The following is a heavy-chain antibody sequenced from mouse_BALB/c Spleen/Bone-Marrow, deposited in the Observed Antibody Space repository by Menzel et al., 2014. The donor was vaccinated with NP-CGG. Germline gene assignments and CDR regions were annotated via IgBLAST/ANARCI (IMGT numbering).Heavy chain of an antibody. CDR3: ARLEGNYGSTFAY. D-gene: IGHD1-1*01. V-gene: IGHV1-61*01. CDR1: GYSFTSYW. Sequence: QVQLKQSGAELVRPGASVKLSCKASGYSFTSYWMNWVKQRPGQGLEWIGMIHPSDTETRLNQRFKDKATLTVDKSSSTAYMQLSSPTAEDSAVYYCARLEGNYGSTFAYWGQGTLVTVPA. J-gene: IGHJ3*01. CDR2: IHPSDTET.